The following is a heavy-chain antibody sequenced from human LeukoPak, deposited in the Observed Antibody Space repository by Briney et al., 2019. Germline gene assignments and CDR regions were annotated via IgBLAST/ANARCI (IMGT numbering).Heavy chain of an antibody. CDR3: ARSQPDFWSGYRGRRGCWFDP. CDR1: GYTFTGYY. J-gene: IGHJ5*02. CDR2: INPNSGGT. D-gene: IGHD3-3*01. V-gene: IGHV1-2*02. Sequence: GASVKVSCKASGYTFTGYYMHWVRQAPGQGLEWMGWINPNSGGTNYAQKFQGRVTMTRDTSISTAYMELSRLRSDDTAVYYCARSQPDFWSGYRGRRGCWFDPWGQGTLVTVSS.